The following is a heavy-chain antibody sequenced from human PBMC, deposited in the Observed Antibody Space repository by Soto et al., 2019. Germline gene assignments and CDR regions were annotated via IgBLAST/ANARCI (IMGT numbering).Heavy chain of an antibody. CDR2: ISAYNGNT. J-gene: IGHJ3*02. CDR1: GYTFTSYG. Sequence: XSVKGSCNASGYTFTSYGIIWVRQAPGQGLEWMGWISAYNGNTNYAQKLQCRVTMTTDTSTSTAYMELRSLRSDDTAVYYCARSGHFWSGTKSLAAFDIWGQGTMVTVS. D-gene: IGHD3-3*02. CDR3: ARSGHFWSGTKSLAAFDI. V-gene: IGHV1-18*04.